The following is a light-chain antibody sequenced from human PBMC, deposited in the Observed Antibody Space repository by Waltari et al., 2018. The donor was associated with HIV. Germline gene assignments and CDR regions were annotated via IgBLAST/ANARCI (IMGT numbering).Light chain of an antibody. CDR1: SSDIGGYNY. CDR3: ASYGGTNDLV. Sequence: QSALTQPPSASGSPGQSVAISCTGTSSDIGGYNYVSWYQQHPGKAPKLMIFEVTKRPSGGPDRFSGSKCGNTASLTVSGLQAEDEADYYCASYGGTNDLVFGGGTKLTVL. CDR2: EVT. J-gene: IGLJ3*02. V-gene: IGLV2-8*01.